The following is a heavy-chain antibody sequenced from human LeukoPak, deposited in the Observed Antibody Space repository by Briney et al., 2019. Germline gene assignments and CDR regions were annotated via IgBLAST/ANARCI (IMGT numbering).Heavy chain of an antibody. D-gene: IGHD6-6*01. CDR3: ARIPARKNAFDI. Sequence: SVKVSCKASGSTFSSYAISWVRQAPGQGLEWMGGIIPIFGTANYAQRFQGRVTITADESTSTAYMELSSLRSEDTAVYYCARIPARKNAFDIWGQGTMVTVSS. CDR2: IIPIFGTA. J-gene: IGHJ3*02. V-gene: IGHV1-69*13. CDR1: GSTFSSYA.